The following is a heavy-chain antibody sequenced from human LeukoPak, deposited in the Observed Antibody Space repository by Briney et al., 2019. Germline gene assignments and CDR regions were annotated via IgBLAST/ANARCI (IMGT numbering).Heavy chain of an antibody. Sequence: ASVKVSCKTSGYTFIAYYLHWVHQAPGQGLEWMGWLNPGPGGTLYAQKFQGRVTMTRDMSMTTAYMELTELRSDDTAVYYCAAQRDPRPFDHWGQGTLITVSS. CDR2: LNPGPGGT. D-gene: IGHD5-24*01. CDR1: GYTFIAYY. V-gene: IGHV1-2*02. J-gene: IGHJ4*02. CDR3: AAQRDPRPFDH.